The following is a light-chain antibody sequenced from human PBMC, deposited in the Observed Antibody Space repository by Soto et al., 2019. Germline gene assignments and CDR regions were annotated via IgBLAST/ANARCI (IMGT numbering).Light chain of an antibody. CDR2: DAS. V-gene: IGKV1-33*01. CDR3: QQYDNLPLT. Sequence: DIQMTQSPSFLSASVGDRITITCRASQNIGKHLNWYQQKPGKAPKLLIYDASNLETGVPSRFSGSGSGTDFTFTISSLQPEDIATYYCQQYDNLPLTFGGGTKVDIK. J-gene: IGKJ4*01. CDR1: QNIGKH.